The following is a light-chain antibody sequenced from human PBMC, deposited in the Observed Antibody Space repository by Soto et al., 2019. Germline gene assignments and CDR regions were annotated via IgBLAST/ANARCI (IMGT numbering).Light chain of an antibody. V-gene: IGLV2-14*01. CDR1: SSDVGGYNY. CDR2: EVS. CDR3: SSYTSSSTPRV. Sequence: QSALTQPASVSGSPGQSITISCTGTSSDVGGYNYVSWYQQHPGKAPKLMIYEVSNRPSGVSNRFSGSKSGNTASLTISGLQAEDEAGYYCSSYTSSSTPRVFGTGTKVTVL. J-gene: IGLJ1*01.